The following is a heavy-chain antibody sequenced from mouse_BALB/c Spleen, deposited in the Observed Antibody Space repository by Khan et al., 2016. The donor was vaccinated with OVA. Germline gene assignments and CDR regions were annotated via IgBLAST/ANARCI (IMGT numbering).Heavy chain of an antibody. CDR1: GYTFTNYW. CDR3: VNRGSSSAWFTY. D-gene: IGHD1-1*01. CDR2: INPSTAYT. V-gene: IGHV1-7*01. Sequence: QVQLQQSGAELAKPGASVKMSCKASGYTFTNYWMHWVKQRPGQGLEWIGYINPSTAYTEYNQTFKDKATLTADKSSSTAYMQLSSLTSEDSAVYYCVNRGSSSAWFTYWGQGTLVTVSA. J-gene: IGHJ3*01.